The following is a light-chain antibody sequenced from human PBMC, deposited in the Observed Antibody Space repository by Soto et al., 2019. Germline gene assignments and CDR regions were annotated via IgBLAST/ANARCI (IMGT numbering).Light chain of an antibody. V-gene: IGLV2-23*01. CDR3: CSYGGNSRV. CDR1: SSDVGSYNL. Sequence: QSALTQPASVSGSPGQSITISCTGTSSDVGSYNLVSWYQQHPGKAPKLMIYEGSKRPSGVSNRFSGSKSGNTASLTISGLQAEDEADYYCCSYGGNSRVFGGGTKLTVL. CDR2: EGS. J-gene: IGLJ2*01.